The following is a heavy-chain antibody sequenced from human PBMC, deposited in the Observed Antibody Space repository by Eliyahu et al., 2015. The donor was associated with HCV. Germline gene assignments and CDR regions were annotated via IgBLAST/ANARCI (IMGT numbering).Heavy chain of an antibody. CDR2: ISGSGSTT. Sequence: EVQLLESGGGLKQPGGSLRLSCAASGFXFSNFXINWVRQAPGKGLGWVSTISGSGSTTDYADSVKGRFTISRDNSKNTLYLQMNSLETEDTAVYYCARGAGYCSGGSCYSEFDYWGQGTLVTVSS. J-gene: IGHJ4*02. V-gene: IGHV3-23*01. CDR3: ARGAGYCSGGSCYSEFDY. D-gene: IGHD2-15*01. CDR1: GFXFSNFX.